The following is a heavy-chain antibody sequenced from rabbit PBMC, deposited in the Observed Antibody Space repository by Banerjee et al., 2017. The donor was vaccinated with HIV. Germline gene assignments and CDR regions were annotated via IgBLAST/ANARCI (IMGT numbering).Heavy chain of an antibody. Sequence: QEQLEESGGDLVKPEGSLTLTCTASGFSFSSVYDMCWVRQAPGKGLELIACIYTGHGATYCTSWSRGRFTSSKTSSTTVTLQMTSLTAAVTAAYFCARDCGSGVYLGRFNFWGQGTLVTVS. D-gene: IGHD1-1*01. CDR1: GFSFSSVYD. J-gene: IGHJ6*01. V-gene: IGHV1S45*01. CDR2: IYTGHGAT. CDR3: ARDCGSGVYLGRFNF.